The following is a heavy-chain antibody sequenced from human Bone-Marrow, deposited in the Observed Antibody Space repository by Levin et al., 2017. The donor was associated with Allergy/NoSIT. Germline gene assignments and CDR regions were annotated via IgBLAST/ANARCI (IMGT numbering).Heavy chain of an antibody. J-gene: IGHJ6*02. CDR1: GFTFSSYA. V-gene: IGHV3-23*01. D-gene: IGHD5-18*01. CDR3: AKVGPIQQWPPYYYYGMDV. Sequence: GGSLRLSCAASGFTFSSYAMTWVRQAPGKGLEWVSSLSSSGGATYLADSVKGRFTVSRDNSKNTLYLQLNSLRAEDTAVYYCAKVGPIQQWPPYYYYGMDVWGQGTTVTVSS. CDR2: LSSSGGAT.